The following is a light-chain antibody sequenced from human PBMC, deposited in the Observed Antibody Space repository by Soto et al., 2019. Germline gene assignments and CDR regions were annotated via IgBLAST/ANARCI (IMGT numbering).Light chain of an antibody. CDR2: GNS. Sequence: QAVVTQPPSVSGAPGQRVTISCTGSSSNIGAGYDVHWYQQLPGTAPKLFIYGNSNRPSGVPDRFSGSKSGTSASLAITGLQAEDEADYYCQSYDSSLSGYVVFGGGTQLTVL. CDR3: QSYDSSLSGYVV. J-gene: IGLJ2*01. CDR1: SSNIGAGYD. V-gene: IGLV1-40*01.